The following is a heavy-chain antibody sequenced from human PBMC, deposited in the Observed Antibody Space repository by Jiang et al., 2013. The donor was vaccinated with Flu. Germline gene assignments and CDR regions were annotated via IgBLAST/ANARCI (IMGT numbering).Heavy chain of an antibody. D-gene: IGHD3-22*01. CDR3: ARVVRYYYDSSGYFVDY. Sequence: PRKGLEWIGSIYHSGSTYYNPSLKSRVTISVDTSKNQXSLKLSSVTAADTAVYYCARVVRYYYDSSGYFVDYWGQGTLVTVSS. V-gene: IGHV4-38-2*02. CDR2: IYHSGST. J-gene: IGHJ4*02.